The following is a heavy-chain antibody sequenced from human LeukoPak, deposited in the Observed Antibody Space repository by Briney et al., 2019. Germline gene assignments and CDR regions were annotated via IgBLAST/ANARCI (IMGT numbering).Heavy chain of an antibody. CDR1: GGSISSGDYY. V-gene: IGHV4-61*08. Sequence: SETLSLTCTVSGGSISSGDYYWSWIRQPPGKGLEWIGYIYYSGSTNYNPSLKSRVTISVDTSKNQFSLKLSSVTAADTAVYYCARDRYDSSGYYFFDYWGQGTLVTVSS. CDR2: IYYSGST. CDR3: ARDRYDSSGYYFFDY. J-gene: IGHJ4*02. D-gene: IGHD3-22*01.